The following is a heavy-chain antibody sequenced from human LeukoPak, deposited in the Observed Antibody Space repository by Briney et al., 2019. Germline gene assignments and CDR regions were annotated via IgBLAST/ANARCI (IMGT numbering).Heavy chain of an antibody. J-gene: IGHJ6*03. CDR2: IYDSEST. D-gene: IGHD3-3*01. V-gene: IGHV4-59*01. CDR1: GGSISSYY. Sequence: PSETLSLTCTVSGGSISSYYWSWIRQPPGKGLEWIGYIYDSESTNYNPSLKSRVTILIDTSKDQFSLKLSSVTAADTAVYYCARGTYYDFWSGYYHYYYYMDVWGKGTTVTVSS. CDR3: ARGTYYDFWSGYYHYYYYMDV.